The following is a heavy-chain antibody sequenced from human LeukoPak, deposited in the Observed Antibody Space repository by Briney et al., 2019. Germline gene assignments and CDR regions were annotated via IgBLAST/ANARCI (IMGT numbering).Heavy chain of an antibody. CDR3: ARDAHYYDSSGYRFRWFDP. J-gene: IGHJ5*02. Sequence: GGSLRLSCAASGFTFSSYWMSWVRQAPGKGLEWVANIKQDGSEKYYVDSVKGRFTISRDNAKNSLYLQMNSLRAEDTAVYYCARDAHYYDSSGYRFRWFDPWGQGTLVTVSS. V-gene: IGHV3-7*01. D-gene: IGHD3-22*01. CDR2: IKQDGSEK. CDR1: GFTFSSYW.